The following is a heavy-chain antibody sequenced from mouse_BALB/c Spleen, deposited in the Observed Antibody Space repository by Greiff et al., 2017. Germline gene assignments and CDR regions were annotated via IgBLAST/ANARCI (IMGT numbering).Heavy chain of an antibody. CDR2: ISSGSSTI. V-gene: IGHV5-17*02. Sequence: DVKLVESGGGLVQPGGSRKLSCAASGFTFSSFGMHWVRQAPEKGLEWVAYISSGSSTIYYADTVKGRFTISRDNPKNTLFLQMTSLRSEDTAMYYCARSSIYRYFDVWGAGTTVTVSS. CDR1: GFTFSSFG. J-gene: IGHJ1*01. CDR3: ARSSIYRYFDV.